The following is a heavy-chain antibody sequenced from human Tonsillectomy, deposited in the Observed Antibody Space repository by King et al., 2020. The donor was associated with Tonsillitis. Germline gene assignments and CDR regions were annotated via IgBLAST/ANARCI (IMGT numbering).Heavy chain of an antibody. CDR2: ISSSGSTI. CDR3: ARGSRTVAAAGLGVGY. Sequence: QLVQSGGGLVQPGGSLRLSCAASGFTFSSYEMNWVRQAPGKGLEWGSYISSSGSTIYYAASVKGRFTISRDNAKNSLYLQMNSLRAEDTAVYYCARGSRTVAAAGLGVGYWGQGTLVTVSS. V-gene: IGHV3-48*03. CDR1: GFTFSSYE. D-gene: IGHD6-13*01. J-gene: IGHJ4*02.